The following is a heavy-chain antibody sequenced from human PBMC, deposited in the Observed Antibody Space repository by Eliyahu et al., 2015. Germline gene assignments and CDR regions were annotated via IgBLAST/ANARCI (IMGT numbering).Heavy chain of an antibody. Sequence: EVQLVESGGGLVQPGGSLRLSCAASGFTFSXXWXNWVXQAXGKGLXXVANIKQDGSEKDYVDSVKGRFTISRDNAKNSLYLQMNDLRAEDTAVYYCARHSSWYFDYWGQGTLVTVSS. CDR3: ARHSSWYFDY. CDR1: GFTFSXXW. CDR2: IKQDGSEK. D-gene: IGHD6-13*01. J-gene: IGHJ4*02. V-gene: IGHV3-7*01.